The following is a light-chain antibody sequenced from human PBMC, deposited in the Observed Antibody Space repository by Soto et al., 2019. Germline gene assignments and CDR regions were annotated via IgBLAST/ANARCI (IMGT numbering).Light chain of an antibody. CDR2: GAS. CDR1: QSVTSSY. V-gene: IGKV3-20*01. CDR3: PQYGSSPRK. Sequence: DIVLTQSPGTLSLSPGGRATLSGRASQSVTSSYLAWYQQKPGQAPRLLIDGASSRATGITDRFSRSGSGPASPITISRLETEDFAVYNCPQYGSSPRKFGRGTKVDIK. J-gene: IGKJ4*02.